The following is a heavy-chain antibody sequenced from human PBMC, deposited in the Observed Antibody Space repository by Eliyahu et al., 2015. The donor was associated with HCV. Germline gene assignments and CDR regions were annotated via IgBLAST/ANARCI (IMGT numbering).Heavy chain of an antibody. J-gene: IGHJ4*02. CDR1: GFTFSSYS. CDR2: ISSSSSYI. V-gene: IGHV3-21*01. D-gene: IGHD6-19*01. Sequence: EVQLVESGGGLVKPGGSLRLSCAASGFTFSSYSMNWVPPGPGEGAEWVSSISSSSSYIYYADSVKGRFTISRDNAKNSLYLQMNSLRAEDTAVYYCARSGAVAGTGDYWGQGTLVTVSS. CDR3: ARSGAVAGTGDY.